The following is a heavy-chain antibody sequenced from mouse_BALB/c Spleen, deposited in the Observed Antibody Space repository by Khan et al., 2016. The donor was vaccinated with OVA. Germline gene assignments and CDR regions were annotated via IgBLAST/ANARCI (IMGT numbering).Heavy chain of an antibody. CDR1: GYTFTSYD. D-gene: IGHD2-4*01. J-gene: IGHJ4*01. CDR3: AREGLRGVGLDY. CDR2: IYPGDDST. Sequence: QIQLVQSGPELVKPGALVKISCKASGYTFTSYDINWVKQRPGQGLEWIGWIYPGDDSTNYNEKFKGMATLTADKSSNTAYIQLSSLTSENSAVYFCAREGLRGVGLDYWGQGTSVTVSS. V-gene: IGHV1S56*01.